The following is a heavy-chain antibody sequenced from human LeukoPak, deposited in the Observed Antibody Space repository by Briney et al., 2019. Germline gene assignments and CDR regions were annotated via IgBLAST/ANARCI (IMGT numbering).Heavy chain of an antibody. Sequence: TLSLTCTVSGGPISSCGDYWSWIRQHPGKGLGWIGDICYCWRPYYNRSLKSRVTISVDPSKNQFSLKLPSVTAPDTAVHYCARDDEGSSLIFDYGGQNTRDTVS. V-gene: IGHV4-31*03. J-gene: IGHJ4*02. CDR2: ICYCWRP. CDR3: ARDDEGSSLIFDY. CDR1: GGPISSCGDY. D-gene: IGHD2-21*01.